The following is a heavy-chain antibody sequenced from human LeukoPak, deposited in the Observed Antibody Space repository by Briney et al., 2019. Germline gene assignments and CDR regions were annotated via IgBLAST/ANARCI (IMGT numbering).Heavy chain of an antibody. D-gene: IGHD3-22*01. CDR2: IYYSGST. CDR3: VRDSNSGYYYVGWSFDL. Sequence: SETLSLTCTVSGGSISSGSYYWSWIRQPAGKGLEWIGCIYYSGSTNYNPSLKSRVSISVDTSRDQFSLKLSSVTAADTAVYYCVRDSNSGYYYVGWSFDLWGRGTLVTVSS. CDR1: GGSISSGSYY. V-gene: IGHV4-61*10. J-gene: IGHJ2*01.